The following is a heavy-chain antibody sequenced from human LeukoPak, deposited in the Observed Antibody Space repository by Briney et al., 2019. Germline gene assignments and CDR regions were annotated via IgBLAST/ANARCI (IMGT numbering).Heavy chain of an antibody. V-gene: IGHV4-39*01. J-gene: IGHJ5*02. CDR3: ARHILTPQDNWFDP. CDR1: GGSISSSSYY. Sequence: SETLSLTCTVSGGSISSSSYYWGWIRQPPGKGLEWLGSIYYSGSTYYNPSLKSRVTISVDTSKNQFSLKLSSVTAADTAVYYCARHILTPQDNWFDPWGQGTLVTVSS. D-gene: IGHD2-21*01. CDR2: IYYSGST.